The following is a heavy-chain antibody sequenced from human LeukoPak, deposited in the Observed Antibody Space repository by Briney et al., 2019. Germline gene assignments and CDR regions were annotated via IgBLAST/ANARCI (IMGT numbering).Heavy chain of an antibody. Sequence: PSETLSLTCTVSGGSISSSSYYWGWIRQPPGKGLEWIGSIYYSGNTYYNPSLKSRVTISVDTSKNQFSLKLSSVTAADTAVYYCARKDGDYVIDYWGQGTLVTVSS. D-gene: IGHD4-17*01. J-gene: IGHJ4*02. CDR3: ARKDGDYVIDY. V-gene: IGHV4-39*07. CDR2: IYYSGNT. CDR1: GGSISSSSYY.